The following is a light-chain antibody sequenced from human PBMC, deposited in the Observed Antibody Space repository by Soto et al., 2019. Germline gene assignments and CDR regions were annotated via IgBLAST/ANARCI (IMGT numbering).Light chain of an antibody. CDR3: QQYGSSPPQT. V-gene: IGKV3-20*01. Sequence: EIVLTQSPGTLSLSPGERATLSCRASQSVSSSHLAWYQQKPGRAPRLLIYGASSRATGIPDRFSGSGSGTDFTLTISRLEPEDFAVYYCQQYGSSPPQTFGQGTKVDIK. CDR1: QSVSSSH. J-gene: IGKJ1*01. CDR2: GAS.